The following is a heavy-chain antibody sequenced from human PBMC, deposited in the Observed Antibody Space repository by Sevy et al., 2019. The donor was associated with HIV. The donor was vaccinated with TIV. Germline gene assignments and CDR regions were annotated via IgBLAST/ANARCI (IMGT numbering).Heavy chain of an antibody. Sequence: GGSLRLSCAASGFTFSDYYMSWIRQAPGKGLEWVSYISSSSSYTNYADSVKGRFTISRDNAKNSLYLQMNSLRAEDTAVYYCATDGDMTTVTYPYFFDYWGQGTLVTLSS. J-gene: IGHJ4*02. CDR1: GFTFSDYY. CDR2: ISSSSSYT. V-gene: IGHV3-11*06. D-gene: IGHD4-17*01. CDR3: ATDGDMTTVTYPYFFDY.